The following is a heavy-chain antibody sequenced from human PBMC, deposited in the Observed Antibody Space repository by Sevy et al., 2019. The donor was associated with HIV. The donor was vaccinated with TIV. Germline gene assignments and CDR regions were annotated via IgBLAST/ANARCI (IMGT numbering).Heavy chain of an antibody. CDR3: AKDLAYESSGYHDY. Sequence: GGSLRLSCSASGFTFRSYAMNWVRQAPGKGLEWVSAITGNCGSTYYADSVKGRFTISRDNSKSTLYLQMNSLRAEDTALYYCAKDLAYESSGYHDYWGQGTLVTVSS. J-gene: IGHJ4*02. V-gene: IGHV3-23*01. CDR1: GFTFRSYA. CDR2: ITGNCGST. D-gene: IGHD3-22*01.